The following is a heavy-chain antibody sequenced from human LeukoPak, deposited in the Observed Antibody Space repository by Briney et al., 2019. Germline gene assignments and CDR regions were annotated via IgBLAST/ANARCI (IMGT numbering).Heavy chain of an antibody. J-gene: IGHJ6*02. Sequence: ASVKVSCKASGYTFTSYYTHWVRQAPGQGLERMGIINPSGGSTSYAQKFQGRVTMTRDTSTSTVYMELSSLRSEDTAVYYCAREREFTMVRDLGDGMDVWGQGTTVTVSS. D-gene: IGHD3-10*01. CDR2: INPSGGST. CDR1: GYTFTSYY. V-gene: IGHV1-46*01. CDR3: AREREFTMVRDLGDGMDV.